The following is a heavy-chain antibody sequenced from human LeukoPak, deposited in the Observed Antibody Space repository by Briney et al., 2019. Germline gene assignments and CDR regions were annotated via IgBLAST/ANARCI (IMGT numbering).Heavy chain of an antibody. V-gene: IGHV1-69*15. CDR1: GGTFSNYA. CDR2: IIPIFGTA. D-gene: IGHD6-19*01. J-gene: IGHJ1*01. Sequence: SSVKVSCKSSGGTFSNYAISWVRQAPAQGREWMGTIIPIFGTANYAQKLQGRVTITADEYTSTAYMELSRMRSEDTAVYYCARILSSSWYEYFHHWGQGTLVTVSS. CDR3: ARILSSSWYEYFHH.